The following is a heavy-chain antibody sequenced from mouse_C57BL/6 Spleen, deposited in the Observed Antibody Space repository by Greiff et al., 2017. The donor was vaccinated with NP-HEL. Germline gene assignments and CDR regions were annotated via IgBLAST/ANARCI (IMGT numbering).Heavy chain of an antibody. V-gene: IGHV1-64*01. CDR3: AKPPSNYVSWFAY. CDR1: GYTFTSYW. Sequence: QVQLQQPGAELVKPGASVKLSCKASGYTFTSYWMHWVKQRPGQGLEWIGMIHPNSGSTNYNEKFKSKATLTVDKSSSTAYMQLSSLTSEDSAVYYCAKPPSNYVSWFAYWGQGTLVTVSA. J-gene: IGHJ3*01. D-gene: IGHD2-5*01. CDR2: IHPNSGST.